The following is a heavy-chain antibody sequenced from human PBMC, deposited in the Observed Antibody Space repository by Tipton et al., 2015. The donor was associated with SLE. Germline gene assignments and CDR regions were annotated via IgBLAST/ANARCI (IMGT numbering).Heavy chain of an antibody. Sequence: TLSLTCTVSGGSLSSYYWSWIRQPAGKGLEWIGRIYASGSTEYNPSLKSRVTISVDTSKNKFSLKLNSMTAADTAVYYCARLLVAAGTTWFDPWGQGTLVTVSS. D-gene: IGHD6-13*01. V-gene: IGHV4-4*07. CDR1: GGSLSSYY. CDR2: IYASGST. J-gene: IGHJ5*02. CDR3: ARLLVAAGTTWFDP.